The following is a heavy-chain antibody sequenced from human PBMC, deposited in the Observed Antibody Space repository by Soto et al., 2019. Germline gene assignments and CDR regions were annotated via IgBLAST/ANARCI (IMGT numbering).Heavy chain of an antibody. Sequence: EVQLVESGGGWVQPGGSLRLSCAASGFTFSGYNMNWFRQAPGKGLEWVSYISGSSTTIYYADSVKGRFTISRDNAENSLYLQMNSLRAEGTAVYYCARQFAYWGQGTLVTVSS. CDR3: ARQFAY. V-gene: IGHV3-48*01. CDR1: GFTFSGYN. J-gene: IGHJ4*02. CDR2: ISGSSTTI.